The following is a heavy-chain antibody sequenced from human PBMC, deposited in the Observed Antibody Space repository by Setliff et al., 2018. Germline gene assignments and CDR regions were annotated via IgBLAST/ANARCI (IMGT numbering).Heavy chain of an antibody. V-gene: IGHV4-39*07. CDR1: GGSISSSSYY. D-gene: IGHD3-3*01. J-gene: IGHJ4*02. CDR3: ARRATYYYFWSGYYEY. Sequence: SETLSLTCTVSGGSISSSSYYWSWIRQPPGKGLEWIGSIYYSGSTYYNPSLKSRVTISVDTSKNQFSLKLSSVTAADSAVYYCARRATYYYFWSGYYEYWGQGTMVTVSS. CDR2: IYYSGST.